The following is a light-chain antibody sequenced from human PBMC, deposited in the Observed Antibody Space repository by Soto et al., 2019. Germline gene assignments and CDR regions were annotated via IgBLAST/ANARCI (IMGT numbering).Light chain of an antibody. V-gene: IGLV2-14*01. CDR1: SSDVGGYNY. CDR3: SSYTSSSTYV. CDR2: DVS. Sequence: QSVLTQPASVSGSPGQSITISCTGTSSDVGGYNYVSWYQQRPGKAPKLMIYDVSNRPSGVSNRFSGSKSGNTASLTISGPQAEDEADYYCSSYTSSSTYVFGTGTKVTVL. J-gene: IGLJ1*01.